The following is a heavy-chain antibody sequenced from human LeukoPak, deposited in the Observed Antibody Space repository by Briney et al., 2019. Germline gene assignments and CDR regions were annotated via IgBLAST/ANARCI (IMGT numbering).Heavy chain of an antibody. CDR1: GYTFTSYG. CDR2: ISAYNGNT. J-gene: IGHJ4*02. D-gene: IGHD3-10*01. Sequence: ASVKVSFKASGYTFTSYGISWVRQAPGQGLEWMGWISAYNGNTNYAQKLQGRVTMTTDTSTSTAYMELRSLRSDDTAVYYCATVYYYGSGSYDRFDSWGQGTLVTVSS. CDR3: ATVYYYGSGSYDRFDS. V-gene: IGHV1-18*01.